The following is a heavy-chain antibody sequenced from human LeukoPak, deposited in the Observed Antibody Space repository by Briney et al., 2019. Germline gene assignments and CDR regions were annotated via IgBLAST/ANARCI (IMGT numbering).Heavy chain of an antibody. CDR2: INPNSGCT. D-gene: IGHD4-17*01. Sequence: ASVKVSCKASGYTFTGYYMHWVRQAPGQGREWMGWINPNSGCTNYAQKFQGRVTMTRDTSINTAYMELSSLRSEDTAVYYCATYGFWFDPWGQGTLVTVSS. CDR3: ATYGFWFDP. CDR1: GYTFTGYY. V-gene: IGHV1-2*02. J-gene: IGHJ5*02.